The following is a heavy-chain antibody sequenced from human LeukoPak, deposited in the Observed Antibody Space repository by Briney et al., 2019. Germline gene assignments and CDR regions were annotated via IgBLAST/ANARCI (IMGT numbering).Heavy chain of an antibody. D-gene: IGHD6-13*01. V-gene: IGHV1-2*06. Sequence: GASVTVSCTASGYTFTDYYIHWVRQAPGQGLEWMGRINPNSGGTNYAQKFQGRVTMTRDTSISTAYMELSRLSSDDTAVYYCATSRDRIAAAGRDEFDYWGQGTLVTVSS. CDR2: INPNSGGT. CDR3: ATSRDRIAAAGRDEFDY. J-gene: IGHJ4*02. CDR1: GYTFTDYY.